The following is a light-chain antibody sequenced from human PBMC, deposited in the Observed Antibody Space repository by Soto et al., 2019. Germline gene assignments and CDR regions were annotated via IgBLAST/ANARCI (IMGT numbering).Light chain of an antibody. J-gene: IGLJ3*02. Sequence: QSALTQPASVSGSPGQSITISCTGTSSDVGGYNYVSWYQQHPGKAPKLMIYEVSNRPSGVSNRFSGSKSGNTASLTISGLQAEDEDDYYCSSYTSSSTWVFGGATKLTVL. CDR2: EVS. V-gene: IGLV2-14*01. CDR3: SSYTSSSTWV. CDR1: SSDVGGYNY.